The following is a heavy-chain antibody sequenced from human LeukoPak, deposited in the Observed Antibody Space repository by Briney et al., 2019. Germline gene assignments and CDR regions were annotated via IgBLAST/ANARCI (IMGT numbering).Heavy chain of an antibody. D-gene: IGHD3-22*01. Sequence: SETLSLTCAVYGGSFSGYYWSWIRQPPGKGLEWIGEINHSGSTNYNPSLKSRVTISVDTSKNQFSLKLSSVTAADTAVYYCARDTYYYDSSGYTDYWGQGTLVTVSS. J-gene: IGHJ4*02. V-gene: IGHV4-34*01. CDR2: INHSGST. CDR3: ARDTYYYDSSGYTDY. CDR1: GGSFSGYY.